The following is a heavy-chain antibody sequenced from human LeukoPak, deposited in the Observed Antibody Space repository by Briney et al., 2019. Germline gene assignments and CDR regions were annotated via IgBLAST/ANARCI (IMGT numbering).Heavy chain of an antibody. CDR1: GYTFTSYD. CDR2: MNPSSGNT. CDR3: ARGYDYLYAEYFQH. D-gene: IGHD4-11*01. Sequence: DSVKVSCKASGYTFTSYDINWVRQATGQGLEWMGWMNPSSGNTGYAQKFQGRVTMTRNTSISTAYMELSSLRSEDTAVYYCARGYDYLYAEYFQHWGQGTLVTVSS. J-gene: IGHJ1*01. V-gene: IGHV1-8*01.